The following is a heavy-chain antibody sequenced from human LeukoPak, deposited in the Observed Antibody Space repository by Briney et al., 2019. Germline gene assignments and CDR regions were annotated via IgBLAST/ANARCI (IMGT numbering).Heavy chain of an antibody. D-gene: IGHD2-21*01. Sequence: GGSLRLSCVTSGFTFSNHEMNWVRQAPGKGLEWVAYTSRGGSDISYADSAKGRFTISSDVASNTLYLQMNSLRVEDTAVYFCVRARLIRLENFFDYGGQGTLVTVSS. CDR2: TSRGGSDI. V-gene: IGHV3-48*03. CDR1: GFTFSNHE. CDR3: VRARLIRLENFFDY. J-gene: IGHJ4*02.